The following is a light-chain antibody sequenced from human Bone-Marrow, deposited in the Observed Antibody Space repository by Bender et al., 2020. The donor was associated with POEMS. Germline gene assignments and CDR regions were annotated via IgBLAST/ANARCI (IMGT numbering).Light chain of an antibody. CDR3: CSYAGSSNWV. CDR2: NVT. V-gene: IGLV2-23*02. J-gene: IGLJ3*02. Sequence: QSALTQPASVSGSPGQSITISCTGSSSDVGGYNYVSWYQQHPGKAPKLMIYNVTNRPSGVSDRFSGSKSGYTASLTISGLQAEDEADYYCCSYAGSSNWVFGGGTKLTVL. CDR1: SSDVGGYNY.